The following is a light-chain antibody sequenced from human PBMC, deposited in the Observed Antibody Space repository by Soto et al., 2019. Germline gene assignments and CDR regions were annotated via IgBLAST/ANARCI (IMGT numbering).Light chain of an antibody. CDR1: QNINNS. J-gene: IGKJ5*01. Sequence: DIQMTQSPSSLSASVGDRVTITCQASQNINNSLNWYQQKPGRAPKLLIYDASNLEAGVPSRFRGSGSGTDFTFTISRLQPEDIATDYCQQYENLPTFGQGTRLEIK. V-gene: IGKV1-33*01. CDR3: QQYENLPT. CDR2: DAS.